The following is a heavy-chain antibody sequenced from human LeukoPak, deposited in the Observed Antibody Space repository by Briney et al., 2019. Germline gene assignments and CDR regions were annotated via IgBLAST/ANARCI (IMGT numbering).Heavy chain of an antibody. CDR2: IYYSGST. Sequence: PSETLSLTCTVSGGSISSYYWSWIWQPPGKGLEWIGYIYYSGSTNYNPSHKSRVTISVDTSKNQFSLNLRSVTAADTAVYYCARDRGGDHCFDYWGQGTLVTVSS. CDR1: GGSISSYY. D-gene: IGHD2-21*02. J-gene: IGHJ4*02. V-gene: IGHV4-59*01. CDR3: ARDRGGDHCFDY.